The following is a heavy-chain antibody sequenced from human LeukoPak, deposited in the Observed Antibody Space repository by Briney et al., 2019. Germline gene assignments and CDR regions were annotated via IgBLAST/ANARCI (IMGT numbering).Heavy chain of an antibody. Sequence: ASVKVSCKASGYTFTGYDINWVRQATGQGLEWMGWVNPNSGNTGYAQKFQGRVTMTSSTSITTAYMELSSLRSEDTAVYYCARSYSSSLDYWGQGTLVTVSS. CDR3: ARSYSSSLDY. D-gene: IGHD6-13*01. V-gene: IGHV1-8*01. J-gene: IGHJ4*02. CDR1: GYTFTGYD. CDR2: VNPNSGNT.